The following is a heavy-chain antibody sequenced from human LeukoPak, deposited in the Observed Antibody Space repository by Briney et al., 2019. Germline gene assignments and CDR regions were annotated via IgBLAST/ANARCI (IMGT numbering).Heavy chain of an antibody. CDR2: IYYSGST. CDR1: GGSISSSSYY. D-gene: IGHD3-22*01. V-gene: IGHV4-39*01. Sequence: SETLSLTCTVSGGSISSSSYYWGWIRQPPGKGLEWIGSIYYSGSTYYNLSLKSRVTISVDTSKNQFSLKLSSVTAADTAVYYCARHDSMIVVARGFDPWGQGTLVTVSS. J-gene: IGHJ5*02. CDR3: ARHDSMIVVARGFDP.